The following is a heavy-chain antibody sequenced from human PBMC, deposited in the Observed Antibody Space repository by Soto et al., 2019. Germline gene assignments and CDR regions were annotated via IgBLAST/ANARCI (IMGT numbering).Heavy chain of an antibody. V-gene: IGHV3-30-3*01. CDR1: GFTFSSYA. J-gene: IGHJ6*02. D-gene: IGHD1-26*01. CDR2: ISYDGSNK. CDR3: ARDSISGSSRHLYYYYGMDV. Sequence: PGGSLRLSCAASGFTFSSYAMHWVRQAPGKGLEWVAVISYDGSNKYYADSVKGRFTISRDNSKNTLYLQMNSLRAEDTAVYYCARDSISGSSRHLYYYYGMDVWGQGTTVTVSS.